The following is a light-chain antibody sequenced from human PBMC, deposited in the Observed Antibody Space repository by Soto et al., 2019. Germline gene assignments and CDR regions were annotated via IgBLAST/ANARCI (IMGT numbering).Light chain of an antibody. CDR1: SSNIGSNY. CDR2: KNN. V-gene: IGLV1-47*01. J-gene: IGLJ1*01. Sequence: QSVLTQPPSASGTRGQRVIISCSGSSSNIGSNYVYWYQQLPGTAPKLLIYKNNQRPSGVPDRFSGSKSGTSASLAISGLRSEDEADYYCAAWDDSLSGGVFGTGTKVTVL. CDR3: AAWDDSLSGGV.